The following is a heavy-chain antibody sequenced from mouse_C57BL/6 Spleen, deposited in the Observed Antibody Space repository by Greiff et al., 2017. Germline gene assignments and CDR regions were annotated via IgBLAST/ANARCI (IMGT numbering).Heavy chain of an antibody. Sequence: EVKLVESGGGLVQPGGSLTLSCAASGFTFSDYYMYWVRQTPEKRLEWVAYISNGGGSTYYPDTVKGRFTISRDNAKNTLYLQMSRLKSEDTAMYYCARQGLDYWGQGTTLTVSS. CDR1: GFTFSDYY. CDR3: ARQGLDY. J-gene: IGHJ2*01. V-gene: IGHV5-12*01. CDR2: ISNGGGST.